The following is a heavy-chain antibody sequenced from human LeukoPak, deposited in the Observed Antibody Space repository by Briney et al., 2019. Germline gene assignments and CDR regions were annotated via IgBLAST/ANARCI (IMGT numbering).Heavy chain of an antibody. CDR1: GFTYGSYA. CDR2: ISSSGGST. V-gene: IGHV3-23*01. CDR3: AVGLTTVTTRTSY. D-gene: IGHD4-17*01. J-gene: IGHJ4*02. Sequence: GGSLRLSCAASGFTYGSYAMSWVRQAPGKGLEWVSDISSSGGSTYYADSVKGRFTISRDNSKDTLYLQMNSLRAEGTAVYYCAVGLTTVTTRTSYWGQGTLVTVSS.